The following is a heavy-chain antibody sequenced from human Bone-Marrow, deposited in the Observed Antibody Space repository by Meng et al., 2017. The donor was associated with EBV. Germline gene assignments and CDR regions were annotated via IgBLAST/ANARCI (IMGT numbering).Heavy chain of an antibody. CDR1: GGSIRSSNW. D-gene: IGHD3-10*01. Sequence: VKLQESGPRLVKPSGTLSLPCVVSGGSIRSSNWWSWVRQHPGKGLEWIGEIFYGGSTNYNPSLESRVTISVDKSKNQFSLKLSSVTAADTAVYYCAAGFRELVRSRDYWGQGTLVTVLL. CDR3: AAGFRELVRSRDY. V-gene: IGHV4-4*02. CDR2: IFYGGST. J-gene: IGHJ4*02.